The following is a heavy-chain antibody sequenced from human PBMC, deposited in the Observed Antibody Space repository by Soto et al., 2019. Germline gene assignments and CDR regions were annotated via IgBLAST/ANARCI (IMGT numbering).Heavy chain of an antibody. CDR1: GFTFTSSA. D-gene: IGHD6-19*01. CDR3: AADSGSGWYLDY. J-gene: IGHJ4*02. Sequence: ASVKVSCKASGFTFTSSAVQWVRQARGQRLEWIGWIVVGSGNTNYAQKFQERVTITRDMSTSTAYMELSSLRSEDTAVYYCAADSGSGWYLDYWGQGTLVTVSS. V-gene: IGHV1-58*01. CDR2: IVVGSGNT.